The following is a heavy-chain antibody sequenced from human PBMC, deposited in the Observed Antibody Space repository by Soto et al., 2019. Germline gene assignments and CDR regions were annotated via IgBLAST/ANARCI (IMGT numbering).Heavy chain of an antibody. Sequence: QLQLQESGSGLVKPSQTLSLTCAVSGGSISSGGYSWSWIRQPPGKGLEWIGYIYHSGSTYYNPSLKRRVTIAVDRSKKQFSLELSSVTAADTAVYYCARAGGYCSVGSCYYDPNWFDPWGQGTLVTVSS. V-gene: IGHV4-30-2*01. CDR3: ARAGGYCSVGSCYYDPNWFDP. D-gene: IGHD2-15*01. J-gene: IGHJ5*02. CDR1: GGSISSGGYS. CDR2: IYHSGST.